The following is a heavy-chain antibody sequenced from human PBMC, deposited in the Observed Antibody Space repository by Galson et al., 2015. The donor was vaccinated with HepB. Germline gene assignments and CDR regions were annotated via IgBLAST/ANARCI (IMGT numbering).Heavy chain of an antibody. J-gene: IGHJ3*02. D-gene: IGHD6-19*01. Sequence: SLRLSCAASGFTFSSSSMNWVRQAPGKGLEWVSSISSSSSYIYYADSVKGRFTISRDNAKNSLYLQMNSLRAEDTAVYYCARGSIWLGIPSGAFDIWGQGTMVTVSS. V-gene: IGHV3-21*01. CDR3: ARGSIWLGIPSGAFDI. CDR2: ISSSSSYI. CDR1: GFTFSSSS.